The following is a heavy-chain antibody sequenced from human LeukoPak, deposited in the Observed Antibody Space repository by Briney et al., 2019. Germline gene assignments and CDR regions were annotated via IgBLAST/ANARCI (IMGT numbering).Heavy chain of an antibody. CDR1: GVSFSSSSYY. V-gene: IGHV4-39*01. D-gene: IGHD3-10*01. Sequence: PAETLSLTCTVSGVSFSSSSYYWGWIRQPAGKGLEWIGSIYYTGSTYYTPSLKSRVTISVDTSKNQFSLGLSSVTAADTAAYYCARGITLVRGLPREFDYWGQGTLVTVSS. CDR2: IYYTGST. J-gene: IGHJ4*02. CDR3: ARGITLVRGLPREFDY.